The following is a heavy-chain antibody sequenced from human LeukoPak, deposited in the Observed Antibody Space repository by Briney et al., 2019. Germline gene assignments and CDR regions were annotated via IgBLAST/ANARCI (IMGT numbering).Heavy chain of an antibody. Sequence: ASVKVSCKASGYTFTSYYMHWVRQAPGQGLEWMGIINPSGGSTSYAQKFQGRVTMTRDTSTSTVYIEVSSLRSEDTAVYYCARAEGARREFDYWGQGTLVTVSS. CDR1: GYTFTSYY. J-gene: IGHJ4*02. CDR3: ARAEGARREFDY. V-gene: IGHV1-46*01. D-gene: IGHD1-26*01. CDR2: INPSGGST.